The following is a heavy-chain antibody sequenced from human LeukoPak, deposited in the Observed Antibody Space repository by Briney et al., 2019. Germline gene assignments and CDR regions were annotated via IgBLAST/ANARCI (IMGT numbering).Heavy chain of an antibody. CDR1: GGSISSGDYY. Sequence: SETLSLTCTVSGGSISSGDYYWSWIRQPPGKGLEWIGYIYYSGSTYYNPSLKSRVTISVDTSKNQFSLKLSSVTAADTAVYYCAREPSDYYYDSKNWFDPWGQGTLVTVSS. CDR3: AREPSDYYYDSKNWFDP. J-gene: IGHJ5*02. V-gene: IGHV4-30-4*01. CDR2: IYYSGST. D-gene: IGHD3-22*01.